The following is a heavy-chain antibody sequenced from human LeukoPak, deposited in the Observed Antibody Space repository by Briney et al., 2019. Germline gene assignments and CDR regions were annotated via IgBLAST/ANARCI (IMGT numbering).Heavy chain of an antibody. CDR2: ISWDGDST. V-gene: IGHV3-43*01. D-gene: IGHD1-26*01. Sequence: PGGSLRLSCAASGFTFKEYTIHWVRQAPGKGLEWVSLISWDGDSTYYADSVKGRFTISRDNSKNSLFLQMNSLRTEDTALYFCAKDIYAKGPVGAFDYWGQGTLVTVSS. CDR1: GFTFKEYT. J-gene: IGHJ4*02. CDR3: AKDIYAKGPVGAFDY.